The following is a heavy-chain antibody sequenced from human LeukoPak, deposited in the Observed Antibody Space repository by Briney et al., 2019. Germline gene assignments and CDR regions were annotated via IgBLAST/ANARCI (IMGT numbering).Heavy chain of an antibody. CDR3: TGDGGSSGYYSVH. V-gene: IGHV3-49*03. J-gene: IGHJ4*02. Sequence: GGSLRLSCTASGFTFGDYAMSWFRQAPGMGLEWVGFIRSKTYGGTTEYAASVKGRFTISGDDSKGIVYLQMNSLKTEDTAVYYCTGDGGSSGYYSVHWGQGTLVTVSS. CDR1: GFTFGDYA. CDR2: IRSKTYGGTT. D-gene: IGHD3-22*01.